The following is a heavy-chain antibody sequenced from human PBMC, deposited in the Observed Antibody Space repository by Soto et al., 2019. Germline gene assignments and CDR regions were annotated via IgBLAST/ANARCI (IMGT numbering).Heavy chain of an antibody. J-gene: IGHJ4*02. Sequence: QVQLQQWGAGLLKPSETLSLTCAVYGGSFSGYYWSWIRQPPGKGLEWIGEINHSGSTNYNPSLKSRVTISVDTSKNQFSLKLGSVTAADTAVYYCARVGDGGNSDYWGQGTLVTVSS. CDR2: INHSGST. D-gene: IGHD2-21*02. V-gene: IGHV4-34*01. CDR3: ARVGDGGNSDY. CDR1: GGSFSGYY.